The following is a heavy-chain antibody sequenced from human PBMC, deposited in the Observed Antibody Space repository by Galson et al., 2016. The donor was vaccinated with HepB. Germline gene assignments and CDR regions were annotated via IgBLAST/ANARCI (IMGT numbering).Heavy chain of an antibody. Sequence: SLRLSCAGSGFTFATYPMSWVRQAPGKGLEWVSGIRGSGGGIDYADSVKGRFTISRDNSKKTLYLQMNSLRAEDTAVYYCAKDGRIYCSRASCHDHFHYWGQGTLVTVSS. D-gene: IGHD2-2*01. CDR3: AKDGRIYCSRASCHDHFHY. V-gene: IGHV3-23*01. CDR2: IRGSGGGI. J-gene: IGHJ4*01. CDR1: GFTFATYP.